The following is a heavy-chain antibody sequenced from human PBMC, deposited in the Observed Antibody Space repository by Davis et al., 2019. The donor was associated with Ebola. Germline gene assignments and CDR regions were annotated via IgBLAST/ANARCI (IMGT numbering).Heavy chain of an antibody. CDR1: GYTFTGYY. CDR2: INPNSGGT. CDR3: ARVSYSNYLYFDY. Sequence: ASVKVSCKASGYTFTGYYMHWVRQAPGQGLEWMGWINPNSGGTNYAQKFQGRVTMTRDTSISTAYMELSRLRSDDTAVYYCARVSYSNYLYFDYWGQGTLVTVSS. V-gene: IGHV1-2*02. D-gene: IGHD4-11*01. J-gene: IGHJ4*02.